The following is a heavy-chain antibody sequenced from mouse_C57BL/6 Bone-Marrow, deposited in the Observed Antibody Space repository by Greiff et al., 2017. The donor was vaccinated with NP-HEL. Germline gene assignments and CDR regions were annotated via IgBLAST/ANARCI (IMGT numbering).Heavy chain of an antibody. CDR2: IDPNSGGT. CDR3: ASPLITTVVATVDY. V-gene: IGHV1-72*01. J-gene: IGHJ2*01. Sequence: VQLQQPGAELVKPGASVKLSCKASGYTFTSYWMHWVKQRPGRGLEWIGRIDPNSGGTKYNEKFKSKATLTVDKPSSTAYMQLSSLTSEDSAVYYGASPLITTVVATVDYWGQGTTLTVSS. CDR1: GYTFTSYW. D-gene: IGHD1-1*01.